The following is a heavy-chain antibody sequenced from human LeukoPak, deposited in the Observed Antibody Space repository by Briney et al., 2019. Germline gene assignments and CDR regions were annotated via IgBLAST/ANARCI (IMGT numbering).Heavy chain of an antibody. CDR1: GGSISSSSYY. CDR2: IYYSGST. Sequence: PSETLSLTCTVSGGSISSSSYYWGWIRQPPGKGLEWIGSIYYSGSTYYNPSLKSRVTISVDTSKNQFSLKLSSVTAADTAVYYCARDSGANVAGKSHYYYYMDVWGKGTTVTVSS. V-gene: IGHV4-39*07. J-gene: IGHJ6*03. D-gene: IGHD6-19*01. CDR3: ARDSGANVAGKSHYYYYMDV.